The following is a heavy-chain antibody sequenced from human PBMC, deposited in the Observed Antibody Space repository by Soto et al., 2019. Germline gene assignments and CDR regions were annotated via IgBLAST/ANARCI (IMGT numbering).Heavy chain of an antibody. CDR1: GGSFSGYF. CDR3: VRGPYNYNSRYFDY. D-gene: IGHD1-1*01. CDR2: INHSGIT. Sequence: SETLSLTCTVSGGSFSGYFWTWIRQPPGKGLEWLAEINHSGITNYNPSVESRVSMSVDTSKNQLSLRLYSVTAADTAVYYCVRGPYNYNSRYFDYWGQGTLVTVSS. J-gene: IGHJ4*02. V-gene: IGHV4-34*01.